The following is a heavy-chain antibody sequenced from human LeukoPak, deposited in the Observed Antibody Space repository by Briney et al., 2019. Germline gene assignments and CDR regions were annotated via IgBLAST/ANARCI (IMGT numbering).Heavy chain of an antibody. CDR1: GYSFTGHF. Sequence: ASVLVSCKASGYSFTGHFLHWLRQAPGQGLEWMGWIHPNSGDTNYAQRFQGRVSLTRDTSISTAYMELSSLRSDDTAVYYCARDHNWGPDYWGQGTLVSVCS. CDR2: IHPNSGDT. V-gene: IGHV1-2*02. J-gene: IGHJ4*02. CDR3: ARDHNWGPDY. D-gene: IGHD7-27*01.